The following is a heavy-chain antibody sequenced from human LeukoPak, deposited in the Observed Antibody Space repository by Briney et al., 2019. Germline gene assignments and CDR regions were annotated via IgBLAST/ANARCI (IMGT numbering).Heavy chain of an antibody. Sequence: SETLSLTCTVSGGSINGWYWNWIRQPPGKGLEWIGYIYRNDNTNYNPSLKSRVTMSVDTSKNQFSLKLSSVTAADTAVYYCARDPGYWGQGTLVTVSS. CDR3: ARDPGY. V-gene: IGHV4-59*01. J-gene: IGHJ4*02. CDR2: IYRNDNT. CDR1: GGSINGWY.